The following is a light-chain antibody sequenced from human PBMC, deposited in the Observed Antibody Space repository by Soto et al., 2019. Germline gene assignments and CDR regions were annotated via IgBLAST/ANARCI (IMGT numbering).Light chain of an antibody. V-gene: IGKV4-1*01. CDR1: QSLLNSANDKIH. Sequence: DIVMTQSPASLAVSLGERATINCKSSQSLLNSANDKIHLAWYQQKPGQPPKLLIWRASTRASGVPDRFSGSGSGTDFTLTINSLQAEDEATYYCQQYFSAHLTFGGGTKVEI. J-gene: IGKJ4*01. CDR2: RAS. CDR3: QQYFSAHLT.